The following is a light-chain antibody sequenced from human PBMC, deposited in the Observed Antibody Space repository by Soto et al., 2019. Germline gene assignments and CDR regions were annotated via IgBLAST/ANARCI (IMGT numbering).Light chain of an antibody. CDR1: QSISSW. J-gene: IGKJ1*01. CDR3: ERYNTYSGR. Sequence: VSVKIKDIFTLTGRASQSISSWLAWYQQKPGKAPKLLIYDASSLESGVPSRFSGSGSGTEFTLAMRCLQSYDFATPICERYNTYSGRLGQGTKVDI. V-gene: IGKV1-5*01. CDR2: DAS.